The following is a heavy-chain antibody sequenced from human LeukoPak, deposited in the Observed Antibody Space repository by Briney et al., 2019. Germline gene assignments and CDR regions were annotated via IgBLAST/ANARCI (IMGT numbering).Heavy chain of an antibody. Sequence: PSETLSLTCTVSGGSISSYYWSWIRQPPGKGLEWIGYIYYSGSTNYSPSLKSRVTISVDTSKNQFSLKLSSVTAADTALYFCASGWYYFDFWGQGALVTVSS. CDR3: ASGWYYFDF. V-gene: IGHV4-59*01. J-gene: IGHJ4*02. CDR1: GGSISSYY. D-gene: IGHD2-15*01. CDR2: IYYSGST.